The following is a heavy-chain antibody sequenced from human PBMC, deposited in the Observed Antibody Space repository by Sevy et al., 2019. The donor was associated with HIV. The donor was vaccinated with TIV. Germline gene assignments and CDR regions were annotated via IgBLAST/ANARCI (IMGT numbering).Heavy chain of an antibody. D-gene: IGHD5-12*01. J-gene: IGHJ3*02. CDR2: IYDVSST. V-gene: IGHV3-53*01. CDR3: AKESGYSPSPGAFDI. Sequence: GGSLRLSCAASGFSVSSYYMSWVRQAPGKGLEWVSLIYDVSSTYFADSVRGRFTISRDSSKNTLYLQMNSLRADDTAVYYWAKESGYSPSPGAFDIWGQGTMVTVSS. CDR1: GFSVSSYY.